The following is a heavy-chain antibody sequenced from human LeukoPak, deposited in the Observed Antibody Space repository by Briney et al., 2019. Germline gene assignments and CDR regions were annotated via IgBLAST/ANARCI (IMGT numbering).Heavy chain of an antibody. V-gene: IGHV3-33*01. Sequence: GGSLRLSCAASGFTFSGYGMHWVRQAPGKGLEWVAVIWYDGGNKYYADSVKGRFTISRDNSKNTLYLQMNSLRAEDTAVYYCARDPLYYYDSSGYYYAGGLDYWGQGTLVTVSS. CDR2: IWYDGGNK. D-gene: IGHD3-22*01. J-gene: IGHJ4*02. CDR3: ARDPLYYYDSSGYYYAGGLDY. CDR1: GFTFSGYG.